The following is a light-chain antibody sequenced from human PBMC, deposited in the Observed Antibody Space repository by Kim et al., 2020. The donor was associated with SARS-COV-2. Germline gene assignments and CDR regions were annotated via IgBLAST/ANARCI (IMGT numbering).Light chain of an antibody. CDR2: WAS. Sequence: ATSNCKSSQSVLSSLNRKNNLTGDQQKPGQRPKLRIYWASTRESGVPDRVSGSGAGTDFTLPISTLHPEDVAVYYSQQYYSAPLTLFGRAKVDIK. V-gene: IGKV4-1*01. CDR1: QSVLSSLNRKNN. CDR3: QQYYSAPLT. J-gene: IGKJ4*01.